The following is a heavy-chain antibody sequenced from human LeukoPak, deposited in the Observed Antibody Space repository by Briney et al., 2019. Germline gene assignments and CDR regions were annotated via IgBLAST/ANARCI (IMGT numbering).Heavy chain of an antibody. D-gene: IGHD6-13*01. CDR1: GGSISSSSYY. V-gene: IGHV4-39*01. J-gene: IGHJ6*02. CDR3: ARAGYSSSWYGYYYYYYGMDV. Sequence: SETLSLTCTVSGGSISSSSYYWGWIRQPPGKGLEWIGSIYYSGGTYYNPSLKSRVTISVDTSKNQFSLKLSSVTAADTAVYYCARAGYSSSWYGYYYYYYGMDVWGQGTTVTVSS. CDR2: IYYSGGT.